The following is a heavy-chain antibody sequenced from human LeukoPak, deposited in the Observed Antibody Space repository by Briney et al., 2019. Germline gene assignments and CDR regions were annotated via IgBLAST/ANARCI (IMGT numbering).Heavy chain of an antibody. CDR3: ARSIGLTGGGVDV. J-gene: IGHJ6*02. V-gene: IGHV3-23*01. CDR1: GFTFSSYA. CDR2: ISGSGGST. Sequence: PGGSLRLSCAASGFTFSSYAMSWVRQAPGKGLEWVSAISGSGGSTYCADSVKGRFTISRDNSKNTLYLQMNSLRAEDTAVYYCARSIGLTGGGVDVWGQGTTVTVSS. D-gene: IGHD3-9*01.